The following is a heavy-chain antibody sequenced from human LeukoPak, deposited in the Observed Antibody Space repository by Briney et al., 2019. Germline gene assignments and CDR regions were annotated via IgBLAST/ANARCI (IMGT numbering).Heavy chain of an antibody. J-gene: IGHJ4*02. Sequence: ASVKVSCKASGYTFTIYYMHWVRQAPGQGLEWMGIINPSGGRTNYAQKFQGRVTMTRDTSTSTVYMELSGLRSEDTAVYYCASLGDTAMAVDYWGQGTLVTVSS. CDR2: INPSGGRT. V-gene: IGHV1-46*01. CDR3: ASLGDTAMAVDY. CDR1: GYTFTIYY. D-gene: IGHD5-18*01.